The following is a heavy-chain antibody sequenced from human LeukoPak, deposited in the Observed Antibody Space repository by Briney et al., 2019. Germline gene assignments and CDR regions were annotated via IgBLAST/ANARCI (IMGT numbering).Heavy chain of an antibody. CDR3: ARDLGWLQSDY. V-gene: IGHV3-7*01. Sequence: GGSLRLSCAASGFTFSSYSMNWFRQAPGKGLEWVATIKKDGSEQYYVDSMKGRLTISRDNAKNSVYLQIHNLRAEDTAVYYCARDLGWLQSDYWGQGTLVTVSS. J-gene: IGHJ4*02. CDR2: IKKDGSEQ. D-gene: IGHD5-24*01. CDR1: GFTFSSYS.